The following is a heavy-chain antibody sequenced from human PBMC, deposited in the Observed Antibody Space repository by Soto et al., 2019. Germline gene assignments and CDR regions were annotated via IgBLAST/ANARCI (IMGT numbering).Heavy chain of an antibody. Sequence: ASVEVSCKASGYTFTSYGIGCVRQAPGQGLEWMGWISAYNGNTNYAQKLQGRVTMTTDTSTSTAYMELRSLRSDDTAVYYCARVIDGVAGPYNWFDPWGQGTLVTVSS. J-gene: IGHJ5*02. CDR2: ISAYNGNT. V-gene: IGHV1-18*04. CDR3: ARVIDGVAGPYNWFDP. CDR1: GYTFTSYG. D-gene: IGHD6-19*01.